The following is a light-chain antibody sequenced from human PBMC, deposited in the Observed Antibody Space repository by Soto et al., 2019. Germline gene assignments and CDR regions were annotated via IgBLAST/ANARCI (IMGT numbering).Light chain of an antibody. V-gene: IGKV3-15*01. Sequence: EIVMTQYPATLSVSPGERATLSCRASQSVSSNLSWYQQKPEHAPRLLIYGASTRASGIPARFSGSGSETECTATFSSVQFEHFAVYYRQQYNNWPPALTFGQGTRLEIK. CDR1: QSVSSN. CDR2: GAS. J-gene: IGKJ5*01. CDR3: QQYNNWPPALT.